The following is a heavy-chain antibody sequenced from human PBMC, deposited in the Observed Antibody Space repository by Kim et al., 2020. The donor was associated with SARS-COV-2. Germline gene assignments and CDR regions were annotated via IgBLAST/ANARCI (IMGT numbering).Heavy chain of an antibody. V-gene: IGHV3-33*06. Sequence: YAEPVTAHITISRDNSKHSLYLQMNRLRAEDTAVYYCAKDDSGSYGMDVWGQGTTVTVSS. J-gene: IGHJ6*02. CDR3: AKDDSGSYGMDV. D-gene: IGHD1-26*01.